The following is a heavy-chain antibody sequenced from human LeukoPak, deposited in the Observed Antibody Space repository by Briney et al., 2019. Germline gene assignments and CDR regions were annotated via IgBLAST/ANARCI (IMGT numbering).Heavy chain of an antibody. V-gene: IGHV4-30-4*01. D-gene: IGHD3-3*01. CDR2: IYYSGST. Sequence: SQTLSLTCTVSGGSISSGDYYWSWIRQPPGKGLEWIGYIYYSGSTYYNPSLKSRVTISVDTSKNQFSLKLSSVTAADTAVYYCARARSGITIFGEPSYGMDVWGQGTTVTVSS. CDR1: GGSISSGDYY. CDR3: ARARSGITIFGEPSYGMDV. J-gene: IGHJ6*02.